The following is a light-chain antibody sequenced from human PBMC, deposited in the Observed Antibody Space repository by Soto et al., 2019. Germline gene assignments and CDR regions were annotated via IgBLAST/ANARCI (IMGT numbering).Light chain of an antibody. CDR1: SSNIGAGYD. J-gene: IGLJ2*01. CDR2: GNN. V-gene: IGLV1-40*01. CDR3: QSYDISLSEVV. Sequence: QPVLTQPPSVSGAPGQRVTLSCTGSSSNIGAGYDVHWYQQLPGTAPKLLIYGNNNRPSGVPDRFSGSKSGTSASLAITGLQAEDEADYYCQSYDISLSEVVFGGGTKLTVL.